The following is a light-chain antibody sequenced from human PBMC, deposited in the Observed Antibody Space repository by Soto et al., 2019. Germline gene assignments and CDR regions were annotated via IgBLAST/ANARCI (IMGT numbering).Light chain of an antibody. CDR3: QQRSNWPPLT. CDR1: QSLTNNY. V-gene: IGKV3D-20*02. Sequence: EIVLTQSPGTLSMSPGERATLSCRASQSLTNNYLAWFQQKPGQAPRLLIYGASNRPTDIPDRFSGSGSGTDFSLTISRLEPEDFAVYYCQQRSNWPPLTFGGGTKVEIK. CDR2: GAS. J-gene: IGKJ4*01.